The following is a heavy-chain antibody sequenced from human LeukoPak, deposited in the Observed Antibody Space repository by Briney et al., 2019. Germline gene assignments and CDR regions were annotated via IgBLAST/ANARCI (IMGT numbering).Heavy chain of an antibody. CDR1: GGSISSGSYY. Sequence: PSGTLSLTCTVSGGSISSGSYYWSWIRQLAGKGLEWIGRIYTSGSTNYNPSLKSRVTISVDTSKNQFSLKLSSVTAADTAVYYCARAYGSGSYYPFYYYYYYMDVWGKGTTVTISS. V-gene: IGHV4-61*02. J-gene: IGHJ6*03. D-gene: IGHD3-10*01. CDR3: ARAYGSGSYYPFYYYYYYMDV. CDR2: IYTSGST.